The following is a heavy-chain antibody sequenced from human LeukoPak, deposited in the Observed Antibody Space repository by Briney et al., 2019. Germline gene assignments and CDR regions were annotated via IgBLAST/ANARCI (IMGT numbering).Heavy chain of an antibody. CDR1: GGTFSSYA. CDR3: AKRGYSYGDFDY. J-gene: IGHJ4*02. Sequence: GASVKVSCKASGGTFSSYAISWVRQAPGQGLEWMGWMNPNSGNTGYAQKFQGRVTMTRNTSISTAYMELSSLRSEDTAVYYCAKRGYSYGDFDYWGQGTLVTVSS. CDR2: MNPNSGNT. D-gene: IGHD5-18*01. V-gene: IGHV1-8*02.